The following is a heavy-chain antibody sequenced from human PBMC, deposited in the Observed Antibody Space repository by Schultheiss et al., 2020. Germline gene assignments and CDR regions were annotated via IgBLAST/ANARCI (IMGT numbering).Heavy chain of an antibody. V-gene: IGHV3-30*03. D-gene: IGHD2-2*01. CDR3: ARDAYCSSTSCYEYYFDY. J-gene: IGHJ4*01. Sequence: GGSLRLSCAASGFTFSSYGMHWIRQAPGKGLEWVAVISYDGSNEYYADSVKGRFTISRDNAKNTLYLQMNSLRAEDTAVYYCARDAYCSSTSCYEYYFDYWGHGALVTVSS. CDR2: ISYDGSNE. CDR1: GFTFSSYG.